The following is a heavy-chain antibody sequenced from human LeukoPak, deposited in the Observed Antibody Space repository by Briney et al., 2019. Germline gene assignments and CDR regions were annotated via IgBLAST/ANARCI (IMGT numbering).Heavy chain of an antibody. CDR2: INPNSGGT. CDR1: GYTFTGYY. J-gene: IGHJ3*02. Sequence: ASVKVSCKASGYTFTGYYMHWVRQAPGQGLEWMGWINPNSGGTNYAQKFQGRVTMTRDTSISTAYMELGRLRSDDTAVYYCARDRVLRYFDWLPHDAFDIWGQGTMVTVSS. V-gene: IGHV1-2*02. CDR3: ARDRVLRYFDWLPHDAFDI. D-gene: IGHD3-9*01.